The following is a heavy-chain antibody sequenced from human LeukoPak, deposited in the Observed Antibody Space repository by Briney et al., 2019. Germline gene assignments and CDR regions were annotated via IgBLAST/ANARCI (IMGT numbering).Heavy chain of an antibody. Sequence: GGSLRLSCAASGFTFSSFSMNWVRQAPGKGLEWVSSISSSSSYIYYADSVKGRFTISRHNAKNSLYLQMNSLRAEDTAVYYCARVRYSSGWRNSMDAFDIWGQGTMVTVSS. CDR3: ARVRYSSGWRNSMDAFDI. CDR2: ISSSSSYI. J-gene: IGHJ3*02. CDR1: GFTFSSFS. V-gene: IGHV3-21*01. D-gene: IGHD6-19*01.